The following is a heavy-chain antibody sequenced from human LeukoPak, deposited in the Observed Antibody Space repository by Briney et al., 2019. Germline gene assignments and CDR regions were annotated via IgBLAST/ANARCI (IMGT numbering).Heavy chain of an antibody. J-gene: IGHJ4*02. CDR3: ARHIYDSSNYYFYYLDY. CDR1: GDAISSAPYY. Sequence: SGTLSFTCTVSGDAISSAPYYWSWIRQPPVKGLKYIGSVSYRGCTYYNPSLRSRVTLSVGTSKDQFSLRLTSVAATDSAVYYCARHIYDSSNYYFYYLDYWGQGVLGTVSS. D-gene: IGHD3-22*01. V-gene: IGHV4-39*01. CDR2: VSYRGCT.